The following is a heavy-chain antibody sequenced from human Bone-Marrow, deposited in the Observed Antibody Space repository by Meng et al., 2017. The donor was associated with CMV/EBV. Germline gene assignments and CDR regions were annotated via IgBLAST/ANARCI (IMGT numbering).Heavy chain of an antibody. D-gene: IGHD4-11*01. CDR1: GYTFTGYY. CDR2: INPNSGGT. CDR3: ARVGGGDYSNFLGAFDI. J-gene: IGHJ3*02. Sequence: ASVKVSCKASGYTFTGYYMHWVRQAPGQGLEWMGWINPNSGGTNYAQKFQGRVTITADKSTSTAYMELSSLRSEDTAVYYCARVGGGDYSNFLGAFDIWGQGTMVTVSS. V-gene: IGHV1-2*02.